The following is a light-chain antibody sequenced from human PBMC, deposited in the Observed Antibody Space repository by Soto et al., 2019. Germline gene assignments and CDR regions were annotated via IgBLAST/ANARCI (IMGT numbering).Light chain of an antibody. Sequence: SYELTQPPSVSVAPGQTAKITCGGEIIGTKRVHWYQQKPGQAPVLVIFDDSDRPSGIPERFSGSNSGNTATLTIGRVEAGDEADYYCQVWASRSDQQVFGGGTQLTVL. CDR1: IIGTKR. V-gene: IGLV3-21*02. CDR3: QVWASRSDQQV. CDR2: DDS. J-gene: IGLJ3*02.